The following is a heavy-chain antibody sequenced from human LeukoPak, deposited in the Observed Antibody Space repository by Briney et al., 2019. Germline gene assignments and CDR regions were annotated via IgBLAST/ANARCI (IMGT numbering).Heavy chain of an antibody. CDR2: TYYRNKWYN. D-gene: IGHD3-10*01. V-gene: IGHV6-1*01. J-gene: IGHJ6*04. CDR3: AREVTMVRGVIIIPYYYYGMDV. Sequence: SQTLSLTCAISGDSVSSNSAAWNWIRQSPSRGLEWLGRTYYRNKWYNDYVVSVKSRITINPDTSKNQFSLQLNSVTPEDTAVYFCAREVTMVRGVIIIPYYYYGMDVWGKGTTVTVSS. CDR1: GDSVSSNSAA.